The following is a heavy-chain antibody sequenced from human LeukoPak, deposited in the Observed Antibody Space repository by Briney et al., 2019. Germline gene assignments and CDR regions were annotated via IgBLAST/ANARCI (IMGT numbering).Heavy chain of an antibody. V-gene: IGHV4-34*01. CDR2: INHSGST. D-gene: IGHD2-2*01. J-gene: IGHJ4*02. CDR3: ARGESEVVPAAIGAFDY. Sequence: GSLRLSCAASGFTFSSYAMSWIRQPPGKGLEWIGEINHSGSTNYNPSLKSRVTISVDTSKNQFSLKLSSVTAADTAVYYCARGESEVVPAAIGAFDYWGQGTLVTVSS. CDR1: GFTFSSYA.